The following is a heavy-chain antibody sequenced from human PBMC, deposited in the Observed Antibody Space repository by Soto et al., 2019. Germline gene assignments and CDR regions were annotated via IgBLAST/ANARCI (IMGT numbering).Heavy chain of an antibody. V-gene: IGHV3-64D*06. CDR3: VKARYSYGYRYFDY. J-gene: IGHJ4*02. Sequence: LRLSCSASGFTFSSYAMHGVRQAPGKGLEYVSAISSNGGSTYYADSVKGRFTISRDNSKNTLYLQMSSLRAEDTAVYYCVKARYSYGYRYFDYWGQGTLVNVSS. D-gene: IGHD5-18*01. CDR1: GFTFSSYA. CDR2: ISSNGGST.